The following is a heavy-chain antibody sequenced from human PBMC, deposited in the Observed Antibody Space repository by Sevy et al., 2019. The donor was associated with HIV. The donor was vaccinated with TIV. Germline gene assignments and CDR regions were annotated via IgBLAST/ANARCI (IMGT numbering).Heavy chain of an antibody. J-gene: IGHJ3*02. V-gene: IGHV5-51*01. CDR1: GYTFTTYW. CDR2: IYPGDSET. Sequence: GESLKISCKGSGYTFTTYWIGWVRQMPGKGLEWMGIIYPGDSETRYSPSFQGQVTISADKSISTAYLQWSSLKASDTAMYYCARGGSGGHWGDVFDIWGQGTMVTVSS. D-gene: IGHD1-26*01. CDR3: ARGGSGGHWGDVFDI.